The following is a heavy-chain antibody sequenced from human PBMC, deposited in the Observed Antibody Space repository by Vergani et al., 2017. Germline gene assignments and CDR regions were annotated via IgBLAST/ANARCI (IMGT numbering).Heavy chain of an antibody. V-gene: IGHV5-51*01. D-gene: IGHD1-1*01. CDR2: IYPADSDT. Sequence: EVELVQSGPEMRKPGESLKISCKGSEYSFGNYWIGWVRQMPGKGLEWMGIIYPADSDTRYSPSFQGQVTISADKSISTAFLQWDSLKASDTALYYCARHTTYYDYWWQEGLVIVSS. CDR1: EYSFGNYW. CDR3: ARHTTYYDY. J-gene: IGHJ4*02.